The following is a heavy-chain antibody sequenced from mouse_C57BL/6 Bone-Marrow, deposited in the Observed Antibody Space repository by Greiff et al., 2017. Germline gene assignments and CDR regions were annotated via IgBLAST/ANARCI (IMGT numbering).Heavy chain of an antibody. CDR1: GFTFSSYA. Sequence: EVKLVESGGGLVKPGGSLKLSCAASGFTFSSYAMSWVRQTPEKRLEWVATISDGGSYTYYPDNVKGRFTISRDKAKNNLYLQMSHLKSEDTAMYYCARDLPVGAWYFDVWGTGTTVTVSS. J-gene: IGHJ1*03. CDR2: ISDGGSYT. CDR3: ARDLPVGAWYFDV. V-gene: IGHV5-4*01.